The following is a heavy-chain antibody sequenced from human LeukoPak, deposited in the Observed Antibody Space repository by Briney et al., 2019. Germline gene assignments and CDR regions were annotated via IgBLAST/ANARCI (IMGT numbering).Heavy chain of an antibody. CDR3: TRNRGTDY. Sequence: AGGSLRLSCAASGFTFSNYWMNWVRQAPGKGLEWVANIKEDGSEKIYVDSVKGRFTISRDNSKNSLYLQINNLRAEDTAVYYCTRNRGTDYWGLGTLVTVSS. CDR2: IKEDGSEK. V-gene: IGHV3-7*01. D-gene: IGHD1-1*01. J-gene: IGHJ4*02. CDR1: GFTFSNYW.